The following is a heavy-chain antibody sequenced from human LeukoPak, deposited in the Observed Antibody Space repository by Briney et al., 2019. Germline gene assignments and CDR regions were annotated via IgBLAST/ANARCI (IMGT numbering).Heavy chain of an antibody. D-gene: IGHD2-2*01. CDR1: GGTFSSYA. CDR2: IIPIFGTA. J-gene: IGHJ3*02. V-gene: IGHV1-69*05. CDR3: ARDIGPYCSSTSCQNAFDI. Sequence: ASVKVSCKASGGTFSSYAISWVRQAPGQGLEWMGGIIPIFGTANYAQKFQGRVTMTTDTSTSTAYMELRSLRSDDTAVYYCARDIGPYCSSTSCQNAFDIWGQGTMVTVSS.